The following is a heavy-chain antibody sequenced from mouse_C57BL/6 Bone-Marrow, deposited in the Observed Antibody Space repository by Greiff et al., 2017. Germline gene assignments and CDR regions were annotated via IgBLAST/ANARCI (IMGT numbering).Heavy chain of an antibody. J-gene: IGHJ1*03. CDR2: IWWDDDK. V-gene: IGHV8-8*01. Sequence: QVTLKESGPGILQPSQTLCLTCSFSGFSLRTFGLGVGWIRQPSGKGLEWLAHIWWDDDKNSNPALKSRLTISTGTTKNQVFLKIANVDTADTATYYCAQSYYGSSYGYFDVWGTGTTVTVSS. D-gene: IGHD1-1*01. CDR3: AQSYYGSSYGYFDV. CDR1: GFSLRTFGLG.